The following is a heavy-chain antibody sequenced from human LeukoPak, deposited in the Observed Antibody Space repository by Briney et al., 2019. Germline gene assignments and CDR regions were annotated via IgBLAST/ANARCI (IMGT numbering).Heavy chain of an antibody. CDR3: ARENTMIRGAFDAFDI. CDR2: IYYSGST. D-gene: IGHD3-10*01. J-gene: IGHJ3*02. Sequence: SETLSLTCIVSGGSISPYYWSWIRQPPGSGLEWIAYIYYSGSTNYNPSLKSRVTVSVDTSTNHFSLKLSSVTAADTAVYYCARENTMIRGAFDAFDIWGQGTMVTVSS. CDR1: GGSISPYY. V-gene: IGHV4-59*01.